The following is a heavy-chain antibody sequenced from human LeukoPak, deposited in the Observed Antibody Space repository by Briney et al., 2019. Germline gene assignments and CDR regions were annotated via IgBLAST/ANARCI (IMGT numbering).Heavy chain of an antibody. J-gene: IGHJ4*02. CDR3: ARQAYSSGWYTAAY. Sequence: SETLSLTCTVSGGSISSSYWSWIRQPPGKGLEWVASIYDSETTKYNPSLRSQPTLSPNPAKNQLSLKHSSVTAAGTAVHYWARQAYSSGWYTAAYWGQGTLVTVSS. D-gene: IGHD6-19*01. CDR2: IYDSETT. V-gene: IGHV4-59*08. CDR1: GGSISSSY.